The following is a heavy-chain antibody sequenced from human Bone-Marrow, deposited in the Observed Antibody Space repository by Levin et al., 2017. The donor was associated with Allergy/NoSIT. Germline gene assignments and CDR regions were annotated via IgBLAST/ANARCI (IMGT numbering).Heavy chain of an antibody. D-gene: IGHD1-1*01. J-gene: IGHJ4*02. Sequence: SVKVSCKASGGTFSSYAISWVRQAPGQGLEWMGGIIPIFGTANYAQKFQGRVTITADESTSTAYMELSSLRSEDTAVYYCGSGSRSTNYFDYWGQGTLVTVSS. CDR3: GSGSRSTNYFDY. CDR2: IIPIFGTA. CDR1: GGTFSSYA. V-gene: IGHV1-69*13.